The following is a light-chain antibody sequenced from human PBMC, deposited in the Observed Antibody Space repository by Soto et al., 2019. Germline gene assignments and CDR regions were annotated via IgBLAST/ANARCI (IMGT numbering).Light chain of an antibody. V-gene: IGLV2-14*03. CDR1: SSDVGFYKY. CDR3: SSYASSNTDV. Sequence: QLVLTQTASVSGSPGQSITISCTGTSSDVGFYKYVSWYQQHPGKVPKLLIYDVSNRPSGVSDRFSGSKSGNTASLTISGLQAEDEADYYCSSYASSNTDVFGSGTKLTVL. CDR2: DVS. J-gene: IGLJ1*01.